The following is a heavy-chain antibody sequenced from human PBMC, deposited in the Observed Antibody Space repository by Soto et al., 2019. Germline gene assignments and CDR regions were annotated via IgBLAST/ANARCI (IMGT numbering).Heavy chain of an antibody. CDR1: GGSFSGYY. V-gene: IGHV4-34*01. Sequence: SETLSLTCAVYGGSFSGYYWSWIRQPPGKGLEWIGEINHSGSTNYNPSLKSRVTISVDTSKNQFSLKLSSVTAADTAVYYCARGKGYSSSWYYFDYWGQGTLV. J-gene: IGHJ4*02. D-gene: IGHD6-13*01. CDR2: INHSGST. CDR3: ARGKGYSSSWYYFDY.